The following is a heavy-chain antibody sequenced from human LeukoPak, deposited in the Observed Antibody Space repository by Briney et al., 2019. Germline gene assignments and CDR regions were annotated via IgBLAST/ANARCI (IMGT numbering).Heavy chain of an antibody. V-gene: IGHV4-4*07. J-gene: IGHJ5*02. CDR3: ARDLWRQQLGSSIRFDP. CDR1: GASISSYY. D-gene: IGHD6-13*01. Sequence: SETLSLTCSVSGASISSYYWSWIRQPAGKGLEWIGRIYNSGSSIYNPSLKSRVTMSLDTSNNQFSLRLSSVTAADTAVYYCARDLWRQQLGSSIRFDPWGQGTLVTVSS. CDR2: IYNSGSS.